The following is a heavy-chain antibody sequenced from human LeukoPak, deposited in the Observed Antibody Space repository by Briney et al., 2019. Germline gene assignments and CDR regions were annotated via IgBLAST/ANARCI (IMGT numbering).Heavy chain of an antibody. CDR1: GDSISSGSYY. V-gene: IGHV4-61*02. D-gene: IGHD6-6*01. CDR2: IYTSGST. Sequence: SETLSLTCTVSGDSISSGSYYWSWIRQPAGKGLEWIGRIYTSGSTNYNPSLKSRVTISIDTSKNQISLKLSSVTAADTAVYYCARGLGAARVGDYWGQGTLVTVSS. J-gene: IGHJ4*02. CDR3: ARGLGAARVGDY.